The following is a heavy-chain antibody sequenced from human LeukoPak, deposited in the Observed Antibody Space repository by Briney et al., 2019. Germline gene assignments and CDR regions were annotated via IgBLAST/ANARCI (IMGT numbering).Heavy chain of an antibody. CDR3: ARFHYDFWSGYSSFDY. CDR2: IYTSGST. V-gene: IGHV4-4*07. J-gene: IGHJ4*02. Sequence: PSETLSLTCTVSGGSISSYYWSWIRQPAGKGLEWIGRIYTSGSTNYNPSLKSRVTMSVDTSKNQFSLKLSSVTAADTAVYYCARFHYDFWSGYSSFDYWGQGTLVTVSS. D-gene: IGHD3-3*01. CDR1: GGSISSYY.